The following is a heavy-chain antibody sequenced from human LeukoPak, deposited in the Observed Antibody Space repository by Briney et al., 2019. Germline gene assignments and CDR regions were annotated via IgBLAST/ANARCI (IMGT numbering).Heavy chain of an antibody. J-gene: IGHJ6*02. D-gene: IGHD6-19*01. CDR3: ARSRSDWHSGMDV. Sequence: GGSLRLSCAASGFTFSSYSMNWVRQAPGKGLEWVSSISSSSSYIYYADSVKGRFTISRDNAKNSLYLQMNSLRAEDTAVYYCARSRSDWHSGMDVWGQGTTVTVSS. V-gene: IGHV3-21*01. CDR2: ISSSSSYI. CDR1: GFTFSSYS.